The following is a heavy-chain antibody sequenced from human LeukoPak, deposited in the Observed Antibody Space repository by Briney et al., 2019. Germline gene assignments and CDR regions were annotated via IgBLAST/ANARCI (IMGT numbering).Heavy chain of an antibody. CDR1: GFTFDDYG. J-gene: IGHJ6*03. V-gene: IGHV3-20*01. D-gene: IGHD2-2*03. CDR2: INWNGGST. CDR3: ARDDLDIVVVPAAIRGRYYYYYMDV. Sequence: GGSLRLSCAASGFTFDDYGMSWVRQAPGKGLEWVSGINWNGGSTGYADSVKGRFTISRDNAKNSLYLQMNSLRAEDTALYHCARDDLDIVVVPAAIRGRYYYYYMDVWGKGTTVTVSS.